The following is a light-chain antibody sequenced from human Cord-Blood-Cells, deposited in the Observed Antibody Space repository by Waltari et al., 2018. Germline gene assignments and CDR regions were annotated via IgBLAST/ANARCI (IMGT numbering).Light chain of an antibody. CDR3: SSYAGSNYV. J-gene: IGLJ1*01. CDR2: EVS. CDR1: SSDVGGYNY. Sequence: QSALTQPPSASGSPGQSVTISCTGTSSDVGGYNYVSWYQQHPGKAPKLMIYEVSKRPSGVPDRFCGYKAGSPASLTVSGLQAEDEADYYCSSYAGSNYVFGTGTKVTVL. V-gene: IGLV2-8*01.